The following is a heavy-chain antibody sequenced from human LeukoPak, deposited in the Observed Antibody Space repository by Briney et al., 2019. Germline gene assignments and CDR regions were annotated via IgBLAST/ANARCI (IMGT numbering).Heavy chain of an antibody. CDR1: GGSFSGYY. D-gene: IGHD2-2*01. V-gene: IGHV4-34*01. CDR2: INHSGST. J-gene: IGHJ5*02. CDR3: ARKDHCSSTSCYPTGWFDP. Sequence: SETLSLTCAVYGGSFSGYYWSWIRQPPGKGLEWIGEINHSGSTNYNPSLKSRVTMSVDTSKNQFSLKLSSVTAADTAVYYCARKDHCSSTSCYPTGWFDPWGQGTLVTVSS.